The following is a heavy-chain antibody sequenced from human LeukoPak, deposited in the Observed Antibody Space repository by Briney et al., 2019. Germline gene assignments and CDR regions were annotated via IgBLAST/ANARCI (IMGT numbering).Heavy chain of an antibody. D-gene: IGHD6-13*01. CDR1: GGTFSIYA. CDR2: ISGSGDST. V-gene: IGHV3-23*01. J-gene: IGHJ4*02. CDR3: AKTRPLDSSSWSHGDY. Sequence: SCKASGGTFSIYAMSWVRQAPGKGLEWVSAISGSGDSTYYGDSVKGRFTISRDNSKNTLYLQMNSLRAEDTAVYYCAKTRPLDSSSWSHGDYWGQGTLVTVSS.